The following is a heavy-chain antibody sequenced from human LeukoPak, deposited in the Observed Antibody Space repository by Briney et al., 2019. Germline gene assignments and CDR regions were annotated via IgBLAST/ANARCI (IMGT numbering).Heavy chain of an antibody. D-gene: IGHD4-23*01. Sequence: KPSETLSLTCTVSGGSINTYYWSWIRQPPGKGLEWIGYIYYSGSTNYNPSLKSRVTISVDSSRNQLSLRLTSVTAADTAVYYCARELGATVVNYGMDVWGQGTTVTVSS. V-gene: IGHV4-59*01. CDR2: IYYSGST. CDR3: ARELGATVVNYGMDV. CDR1: GGSINTYY. J-gene: IGHJ6*02.